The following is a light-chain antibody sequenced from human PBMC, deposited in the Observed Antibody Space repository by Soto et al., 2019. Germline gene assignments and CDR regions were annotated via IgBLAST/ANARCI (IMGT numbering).Light chain of an antibody. CDR1: QGLSNH. J-gene: IGKJ5*01. CDR2: AAS. V-gene: IGKV1-27*01. Sequence: EIQMTQSPSSLYASVGDRVNIXCRASQGLSNHFGWYQQKPGKVPKLLISAASTLQSGVQSRLSGSGSGKDFTLNISSLEPEDFAVYYCKQRSSWPPITFGQGTRLEIK. CDR3: KQRSSWPPIT.